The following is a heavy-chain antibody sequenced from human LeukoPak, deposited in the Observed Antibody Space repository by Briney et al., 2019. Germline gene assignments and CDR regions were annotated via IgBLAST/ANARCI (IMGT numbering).Heavy chain of an antibody. V-gene: IGHV4-39*07. CDR3: ARDGPIVGATTSVY. CDR2: IYYSGST. D-gene: IGHD1-26*01. J-gene: IGHJ4*02. CDR1: GGSISSSSYY. Sequence: SETLSLTCTVSGGSISSSSYYWGWVRQPPGKGLEWIGSIYYSGSTYYNPSLKSRVTISVDTSKNQFSLKLSSVTAADTAVYYCARDGPIVGATTSVYWGQGTLVTVSS.